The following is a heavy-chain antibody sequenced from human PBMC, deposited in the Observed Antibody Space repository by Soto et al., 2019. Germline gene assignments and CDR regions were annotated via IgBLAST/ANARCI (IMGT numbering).Heavy chain of an antibody. J-gene: IGHJ5*02. CDR1: GFTLGSHR. CDR3: ATVFDL. V-gene: IGHV3-74*01. Sequence: VPLVESGGGLVQPGGSLRVSCAASGFTLGSHRIHWVRQPPGKGLEWVSRIDTDGGGTSYADSVKGRFTISTDNAKNTVYLQMNGLRAEDAAVYYCATVFDLWGQGSLVTVSS. CDR2: IDTDGGGT.